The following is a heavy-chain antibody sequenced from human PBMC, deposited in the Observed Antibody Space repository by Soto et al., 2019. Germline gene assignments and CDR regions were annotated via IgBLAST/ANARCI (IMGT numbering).Heavy chain of an antibody. CDR1: GGTFSSYA. CDR2: IIPIFGTA. Sequence: ASVKVSCKASGGTFSSYAISWVRQAPGQGLEWMGGIIPIFGTANYAQKFQGRVTITADESTSTAYMELSSLRSEDTAVYYCARVMLVGVTAIRSDAFDFGGQGTMTTVTS. J-gene: IGHJ3*01. V-gene: IGHV1-69*13. D-gene: IGHD2-21*02. CDR3: ARVMLVGVTAIRSDAFDF.